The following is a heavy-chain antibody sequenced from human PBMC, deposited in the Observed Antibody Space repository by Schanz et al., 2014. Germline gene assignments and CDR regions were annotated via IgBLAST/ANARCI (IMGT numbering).Heavy chain of an antibody. CDR2: INSVGSNT. CDR1: GFTFSSHW. J-gene: IGHJ3*02. V-gene: IGHV3-74*02. Sequence: EVQLVESGGGVVRPGGSLRLSCAASGFTFSSHWMHWVRQDPGKGLVWVARINSVGSNTDYADSVTGRFTISRDNSKNTLYLQMNSLRPEDTAVYYCAKGRFGELSAFDIWGQGTMVTVSS. CDR3: AKGRFGELSAFDI. D-gene: IGHD3-10*01.